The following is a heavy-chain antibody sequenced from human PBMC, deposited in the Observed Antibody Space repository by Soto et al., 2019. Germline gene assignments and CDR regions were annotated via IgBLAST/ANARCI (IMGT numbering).Heavy chain of an antibody. CDR2: IGPSSSYT. V-gene: IGHV3-11*06. Sequence: LRLSCAASGFTFSDYYMSWIRQAPGKGLEWVSYIGPSSSYTNYADSVKGRFTISRDNTKNSLYLQMNSLRAEDTAVYYCARVVRLMLYSDYWGQGTLVTVSS. CDR1: GFTFSDYY. J-gene: IGHJ4*02. D-gene: IGHD2-8*01. CDR3: ARVVRLMLYSDY.